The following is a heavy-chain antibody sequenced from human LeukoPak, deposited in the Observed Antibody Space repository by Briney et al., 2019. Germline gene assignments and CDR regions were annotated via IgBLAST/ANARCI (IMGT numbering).Heavy chain of an antibody. Sequence: SQTLSLTCTVSGGSISSSSYYWGWIRQPPGKGLEWIGSIYYSGSTYYNPSLKSRVAISVDTSKNQFSLKLSSVTAADTAVYYCARDPDTNWGQGTLVTVSS. CDR2: IYYSGST. CDR3: ARDPDTN. V-gene: IGHV4-39*07. D-gene: IGHD5-18*01. CDR1: GGSISSSSYY. J-gene: IGHJ4*02.